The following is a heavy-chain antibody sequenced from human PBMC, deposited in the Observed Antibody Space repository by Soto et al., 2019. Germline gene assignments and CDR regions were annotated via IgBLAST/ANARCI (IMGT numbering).Heavy chain of an antibody. V-gene: IGHV1-18*04. CDR3: AKARPAGMFDY. CDR1: GYTFTSYG. J-gene: IGHJ4*02. D-gene: IGHD6-19*01. CDR2: ISAYNGNT. Sequence: QVQLVQSGAEVKKPGASVKVSCKASGYTFTSYGISWVRQAPGQGLDWMGWISAYNGNTNYAQKLQGRVTMTTDTAKSTAYMELRSLRSDDTAVDYCAKARPAGMFDYWGQGTLVTVSS.